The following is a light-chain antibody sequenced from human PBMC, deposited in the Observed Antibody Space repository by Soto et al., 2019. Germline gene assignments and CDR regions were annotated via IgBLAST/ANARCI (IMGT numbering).Light chain of an antibody. CDR1: QSVSSN. V-gene: IGKV3-15*01. Sequence: EIAMTQSPATLSVSPGERATLSCRASQSVSSNLAWYQQKPGQAPRLLIYGASTRATGISARFRGSGSGTEFTLTISSLQSEDLAVYYCQQYNNWPQTFGQGTKVDI. CDR2: GAS. J-gene: IGKJ1*01. CDR3: QQYNNWPQT.